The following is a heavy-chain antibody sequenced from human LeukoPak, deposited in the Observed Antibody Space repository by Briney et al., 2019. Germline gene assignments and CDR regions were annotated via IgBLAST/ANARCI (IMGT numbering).Heavy chain of an antibody. CDR3: AREGPVYSYGKGGSLDY. D-gene: IGHD5-18*01. CDR2: IYHSGST. Sequence: SETLSLTCTVSGYSISSGYYWGWIRQPPGKGLEWIGSIYHSGSTYYNPSLKSRVTISVDRSKNQFSLKLSSVTAADTAVYYCAREGPVYSYGKGGSLDYWGQGTLVTVSS. V-gene: IGHV4-38-2*02. J-gene: IGHJ4*02. CDR1: GYSISSGYY.